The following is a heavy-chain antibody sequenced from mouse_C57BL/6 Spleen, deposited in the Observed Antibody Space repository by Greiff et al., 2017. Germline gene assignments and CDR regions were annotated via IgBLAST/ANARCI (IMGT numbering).Heavy chain of an antibody. Sequence: QVQLKESGAELVKPGASVKISCKASGYAFSSYWMNWVKQRPGKGLEWIGQIYPGDGDTNYNGKFKGKATLTADKSSSTAYMQLSSLTSEDSAVYFCARSITTVVNLYYYAMDYWGQGTSVTVSS. J-gene: IGHJ4*01. V-gene: IGHV1-80*01. D-gene: IGHD1-1*01. CDR2: IYPGDGDT. CDR3: ARSITTVVNLYYYAMDY. CDR1: GYAFSSYW.